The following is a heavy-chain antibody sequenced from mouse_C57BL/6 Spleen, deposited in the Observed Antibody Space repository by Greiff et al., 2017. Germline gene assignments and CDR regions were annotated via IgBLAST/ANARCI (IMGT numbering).Heavy chain of an antibody. V-gene: IGHV3-6*01. CDR2: ISYDGSN. D-gene: IGHD1-1*01. J-gene: IGHJ3*01. CDR3: ARGKTSSPFAY. Sequence: EVQLVESGPGLVKPSQSLSLTCSVTGYSITSGYYWNWIRQFPGNKLEWMGYISYDGSNNYNPSLKNRISITRDTSKNQFFLKLNSVTTEDTATYYCARGKTSSPFAYWGQGTLVTVSA. CDR1: GYSITSGYY.